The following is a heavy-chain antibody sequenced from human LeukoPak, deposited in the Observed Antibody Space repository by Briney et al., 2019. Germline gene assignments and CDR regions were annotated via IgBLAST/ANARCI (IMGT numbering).Heavy chain of an antibody. J-gene: IGHJ4*02. CDR2: IYSGGST. CDR3: ARDRGYDSSGYYYPASDY. V-gene: IGHV3-66*01. Sequence: TGGSLRLSCAASGFTVSSNYMSWVRQAPGKGLEWVSVIYSGGSTYYADSVKGRFTITRDNSKNTLYLQMNSLRAEDTAVYYCARDRGYDSSGYYYPASDYWGQGTLVTVSS. D-gene: IGHD3-22*01. CDR1: GFTVSSNY.